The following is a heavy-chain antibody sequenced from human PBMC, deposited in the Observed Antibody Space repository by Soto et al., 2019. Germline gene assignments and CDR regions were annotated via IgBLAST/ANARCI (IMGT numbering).Heavy chain of an antibody. V-gene: IGHV1-8*01. CDR1: GYTFASYD. CDR2: MNPNSGNT. D-gene: IGHD2-21*01. Sequence: QVQLVQSGAEVKTPGASVKVSCKASGYTFASYDINWVRQAPGQGLEWMGWMNPNSGNTGYAQKFQGRLTMTRDTALSIAHMELGSLRNEDTAVYYCARSDGYNFNWLDSWGQGTLVTVSA. J-gene: IGHJ5*01. CDR3: ARSDGYNFNWLDS.